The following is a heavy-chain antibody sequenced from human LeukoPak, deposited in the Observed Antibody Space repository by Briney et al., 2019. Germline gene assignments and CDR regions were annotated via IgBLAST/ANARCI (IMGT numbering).Heavy chain of an antibody. V-gene: IGHV3-23*01. CDR1: GFTFSSYA. CDR2: ISGSGGST. J-gene: IGHJ4*02. CDR3: AKDHDYDFWSGYYLDY. Sequence: PGGSLRLSCAASGFTFSSYAMSWVRQAPGKGLEWVSAISGSGGSTYYADSVKGRYTISRDNSKNTLYLQMNSLRAEDTAVYYCAKDHDYDFWSGYYLDYWGQGTLVTVSS. D-gene: IGHD3-3*01.